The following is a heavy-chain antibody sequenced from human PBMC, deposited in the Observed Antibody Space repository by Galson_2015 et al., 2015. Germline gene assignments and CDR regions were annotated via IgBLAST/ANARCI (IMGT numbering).Heavy chain of an antibody. CDR3: ARAHRLGYCSSTGSSDSYYYYYMDV. V-gene: IGHV1-69*13. Sequence: SVKVSCKASGGTFSSYAISWVRQAPGQGLEWMGGIIPIFGTANYAQKFQGRVTITADESTSTAYMELSSLRSEDTAVYYCARAHRLGYCSSTGSSDSYYYYYMDVWGKWTTVTVSS. J-gene: IGHJ6*03. CDR2: IIPIFGTA. D-gene: IGHD2-2*01. CDR1: GGTFSSYA.